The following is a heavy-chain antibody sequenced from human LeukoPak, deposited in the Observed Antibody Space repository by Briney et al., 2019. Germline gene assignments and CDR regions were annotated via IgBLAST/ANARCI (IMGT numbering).Heavy chain of an antibody. CDR2: ISDSGGTT. CDR1: GFSFSNLA. V-gene: IGHV3-23*01. Sequence: GGSLRLSCVASGFSFSNLAMGWVRQAPGKGLEWVSVISDSGGTTYYADSVKGRFTISRDNSKNTLYLQMNSLRAEDTAVYYCARVGRYCSSTSCYTGYYYGMDVWGQGTTVTVSS. D-gene: IGHD2-2*02. J-gene: IGHJ6*02. CDR3: ARVGRYCSSTSCYTGYYYGMDV.